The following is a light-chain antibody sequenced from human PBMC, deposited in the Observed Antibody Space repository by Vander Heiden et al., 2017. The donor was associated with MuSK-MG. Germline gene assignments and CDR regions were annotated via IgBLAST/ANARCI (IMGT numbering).Light chain of an antibody. CDR2: SNN. CDR3: ASWDDSLNAVV. CDR1: SSNIGANT. J-gene: IGLJ2*01. V-gene: IGLV1-44*01. Sequence: QSVLTQPPSASATPGQRVTISCSGSSSNIGANTVNWFQQLPGTAPKLLISSNNQRPSGVPDRFSGSKSGTSASLAISGLQSEDEAHYYCASWDDSLNAVVFGGGTKLTGL.